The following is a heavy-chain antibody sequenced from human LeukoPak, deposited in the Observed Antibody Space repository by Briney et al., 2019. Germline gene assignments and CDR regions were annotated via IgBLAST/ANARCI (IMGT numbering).Heavy chain of an antibody. CDR1: GYTFSAFY. Sequence: GASVKVSCKTSGYTFSAFYMHWVRQAPGQGPEWMGWINPDGGGSEYGQKFQGRVTFTSDTSSTTIYMEVRSLKSDDTAVYYCARDMTGGIWARATSFDHWGQGTLVTVSS. J-gene: IGHJ4*02. CDR3: ARDMTGGIWARATSFDH. D-gene: IGHD1-14*01. CDR2: INPDGGGS. V-gene: IGHV1-2*02.